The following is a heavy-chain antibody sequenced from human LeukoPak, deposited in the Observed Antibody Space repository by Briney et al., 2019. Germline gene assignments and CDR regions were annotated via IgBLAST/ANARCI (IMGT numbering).Heavy chain of an antibody. CDR2: IRYDGSNK. V-gene: IGHV3-30*02. Sequence: GGSLRLSCAASGFTFSSYGVHWVRQAPGKGLEWVAFIRYDGSNKYYADSVKGRFTISRDNSKNTLYLQMNSLRAEDTAVYYCAKEGITMIVVVIDYFDYWGQGTLVTVSS. CDR3: AKEGITMIVVVIDYFDY. CDR1: GFTFSSYG. J-gene: IGHJ4*02. D-gene: IGHD3-22*01.